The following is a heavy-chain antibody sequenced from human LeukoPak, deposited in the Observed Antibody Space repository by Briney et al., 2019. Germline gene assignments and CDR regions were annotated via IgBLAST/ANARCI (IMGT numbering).Heavy chain of an antibody. D-gene: IGHD3-10*01. CDR2: IYPGDSDT. CDR3: VRPSGYYGSGSYYFDFDY. J-gene: IGHJ4*02. Sequence: LGESLKISRKGSGYSFTNYWIGWVRQMPGKGLEWMGIIYPGDSDTRYSPSFQGQVTISADKSISTAYLQWSSLKASDTAMYYCVRPSGYYGSGSYYFDFDYWGQGTLVTVSS. CDR1: GYSFTNYW. V-gene: IGHV5-51*01.